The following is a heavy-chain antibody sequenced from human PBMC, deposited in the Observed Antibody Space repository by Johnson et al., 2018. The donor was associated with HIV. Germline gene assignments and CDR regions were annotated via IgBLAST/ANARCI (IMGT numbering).Heavy chain of an antibody. Sequence: EVQLVESGGGLVQPGGSLRLSCAASGFRFEDYAMHWVRQAPGKGLEWVSGLTWNSDTIAYVDSVKGRFTISRDSAKKSLYLQMNSLRPEDTAVYYCVKDIGYGGPSDGAFDIWGQGTMVTVSS. V-gene: IGHV3-9*01. CDR1: GFRFEDYA. CDR3: VKDIGYGGPSDGAFDI. CDR2: LTWNSDTI. D-gene: IGHD4-23*01. J-gene: IGHJ3*02.